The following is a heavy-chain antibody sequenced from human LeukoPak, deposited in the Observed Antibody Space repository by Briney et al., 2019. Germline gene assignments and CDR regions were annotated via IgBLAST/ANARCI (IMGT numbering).Heavy chain of an antibody. J-gene: IGHJ4*02. Sequence: GGSLRLSCETSGFIFSNCWMTWVRQAPGKGLEWVGFIRSKAYGGTTEYAASVKGRFTISRDDSKSIAYLQMNSLKTEDTAVYYCTRDRYAGQWLVQGDPDYWGQGTLVTVSS. D-gene: IGHD6-19*01. CDR1: GFIFSNCW. CDR3: TRDRYAGQWLVQGDPDY. V-gene: IGHV3-49*04. CDR2: IRSKAYGGTT.